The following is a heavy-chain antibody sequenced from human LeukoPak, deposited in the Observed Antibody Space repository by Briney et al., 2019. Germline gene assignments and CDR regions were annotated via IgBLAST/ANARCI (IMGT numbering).Heavy chain of an antibody. D-gene: IGHD6-13*01. Sequence: GGSLRLSCAPSGFPFSDHFVSWIRQAAGRGVEWISYISSSSNNIKYADSVKGRFTISRDNARNSLYLQMNSLRAEDTAVYYCARVIAAAGYDAFDIWGQGTMVTVSS. CDR1: GFPFSDHF. CDR3: ARVIAAAGYDAFDI. CDR2: ISSSSNNI. J-gene: IGHJ3*02. V-gene: IGHV3-11*05.